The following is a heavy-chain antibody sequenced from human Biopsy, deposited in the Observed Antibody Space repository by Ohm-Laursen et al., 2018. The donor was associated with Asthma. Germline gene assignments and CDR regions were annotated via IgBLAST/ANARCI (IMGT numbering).Heavy chain of an antibody. Sequence: GASVKVSCKASGYTFISYAIHWVRQAPGQRLEWMGWINAGIGNTKYSQKFQGRVTITRDTSASTAYMELSSLRSEDTAVYYCARTYHDFLTGQVNDAFDIWGQGTMVTVSS. V-gene: IGHV1-3*01. CDR3: ARTYHDFLTGQVNDAFDI. CDR1: GYTFISYA. D-gene: IGHD3-9*01. J-gene: IGHJ3*02. CDR2: INAGIGNT.